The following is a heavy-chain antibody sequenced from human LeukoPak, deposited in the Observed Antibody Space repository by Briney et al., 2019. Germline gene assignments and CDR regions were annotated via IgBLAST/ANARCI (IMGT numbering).Heavy chain of an antibody. V-gene: IGHV3-21*01. J-gene: IGHJ4*02. CDR1: GFTFSSYS. Sequence: GGSLRLSRAASGFTFSSYSMNWVRQAPGKGLEWVSSISSSSSYIYYADSVKGRFTISRDNAKNSLYLQMNSLRAEDTAVYYCARDAPPSYYDSSGYHDYWGQGTLVTVSS. CDR2: ISSSSSYI. CDR3: ARDAPPSYYDSSGYHDY. D-gene: IGHD3-22*01.